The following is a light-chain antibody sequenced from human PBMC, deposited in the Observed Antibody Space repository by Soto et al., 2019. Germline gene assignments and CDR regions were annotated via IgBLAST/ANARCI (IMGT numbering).Light chain of an antibody. CDR3: QQSYLTLRT. Sequence: DIQMTQSPSSLSASVGDRVTITCRASQSVSSYLNWYQQKPEKAPKLLIHATSTLQSGVPPRFSGSGSGTDFTLTISSLQPEDFATYYCQQSYLTLRTFGQGTKVDIK. J-gene: IGKJ1*01. CDR2: ATS. CDR1: QSVSSY. V-gene: IGKV1-39*01.